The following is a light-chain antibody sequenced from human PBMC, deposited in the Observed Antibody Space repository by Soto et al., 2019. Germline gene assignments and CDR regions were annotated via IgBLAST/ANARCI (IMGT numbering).Light chain of an antibody. CDR1: SSDVGSYNY. CDR3: TSYAGSNNFGI. V-gene: IGLV2-8*01. J-gene: IGLJ1*01. Sequence: QSALTQPPSASGSPGQSVTISCTGTSSDVGSYNYVSWYQQHPGKAPKLMIYEVTKRPSGVPDRFSGSKSGNTASLTVSGLQAEDEADYYCTSYAGSNNFGIFGPGTQLTVL. CDR2: EVT.